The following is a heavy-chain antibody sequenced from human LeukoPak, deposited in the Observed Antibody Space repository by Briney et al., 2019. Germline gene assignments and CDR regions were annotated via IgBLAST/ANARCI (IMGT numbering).Heavy chain of an antibody. D-gene: IGHD2-2*01. CDR1: GGSISSHY. CDR3: ATGRNGVVPAPKLGVGPWAYYYSVDV. CDR2: INHSGST. Sequence: SETLSLTCTVSGGSISSHYWNWIRQPPGKGLEWLGEINHSGSTNYNPSLKGRVTISIDTSKNQFSLKLRSVTAADTAVYYCATGRNGVVPAPKLGVGPWAYYYSVDVWGKGTTVTVS. J-gene: IGHJ6*03. V-gene: IGHV4-34*01.